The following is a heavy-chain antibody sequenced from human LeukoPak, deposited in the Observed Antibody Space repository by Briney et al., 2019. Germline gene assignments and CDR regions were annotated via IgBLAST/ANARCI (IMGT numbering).Heavy chain of an antibody. D-gene: IGHD3-10*01. V-gene: IGHV1-18*04. Sequence: ASVKVSCKASGYTFTGYYMHWVRQAPGQGLEWMGWIRDYNGNTNYAQKLQGRVTMTTDTSTSTAYMELRSLRSDDTAVYYCARYQLVFYYGSGNFDYWGQGTLVTVSS. CDR1: GYTFTGYY. J-gene: IGHJ4*02. CDR2: IRDYNGNT. CDR3: ARYQLVFYYGSGNFDY.